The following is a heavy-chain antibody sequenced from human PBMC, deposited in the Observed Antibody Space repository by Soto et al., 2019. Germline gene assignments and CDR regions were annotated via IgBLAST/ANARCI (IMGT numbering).Heavy chain of an antibody. V-gene: IGHV3-43*01. CDR2: ISWDGGST. J-gene: IGHJ6*02. CDR3: AKDHSGYEDYYYYGMDV. Sequence: PGGSLRLSCAASGFTFDDYTMHWVRQAPGKGLEWVSLISWDGGSTYYADSVKGRFTISRDNSKNSLYLQMNSLRTEDTALYYCAKDHSGYEDYYYYGMDVWGQGTTVTVSS. D-gene: IGHD5-12*01. CDR1: GFTFDDYT.